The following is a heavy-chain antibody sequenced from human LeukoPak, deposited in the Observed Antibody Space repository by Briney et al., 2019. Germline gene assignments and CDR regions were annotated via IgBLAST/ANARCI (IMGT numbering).Heavy chain of an antibody. Sequence: GGSLRLSCAASGFTFSDYYMSWIRQAPGKGLEWVSYISSSGSTIYYADSVKGRFTISRDNAKNSLYLQMNSQRAEDTAVYYCARVYQQLRLFDYWGQGTLVTVSS. CDR1: GFTFSDYY. CDR2: ISSSGSTI. J-gene: IGHJ4*02. D-gene: IGHD6-13*01. V-gene: IGHV3-11*04. CDR3: ARVYQQLRLFDY.